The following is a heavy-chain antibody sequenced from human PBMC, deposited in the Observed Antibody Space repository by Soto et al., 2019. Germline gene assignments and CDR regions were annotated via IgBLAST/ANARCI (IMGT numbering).Heavy chain of an antibody. CDR2: IYYSGST. D-gene: IGHD2-15*01. CDR3: ARGAGYCSGGSCYGNYYYGMDV. CDR1: GGSISSGGYY. J-gene: IGHJ6*02. Sequence: QVQLQESGPGLVKPSQTLSLTCTVSGGSISSGGYYWSWIRQHPGKGLEWIGYIYYSGSTYYNPSLKSRVTISVDTSKTQCSLKLSSVTAADTAVYYCARGAGYCSGGSCYGNYYYGMDVWGQGTTVTVSS. V-gene: IGHV4-31*03.